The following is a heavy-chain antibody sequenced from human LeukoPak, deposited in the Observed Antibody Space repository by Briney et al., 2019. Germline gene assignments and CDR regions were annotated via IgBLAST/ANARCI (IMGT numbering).Heavy chain of an antibody. J-gene: IGHJ4*02. D-gene: IGHD5-18*01. CDR3: ARRGIQLWLRYFDY. CDR1: GFTFSDYY. V-gene: IGHV3-11*03. CDR2: ISSSSSYT. Sequence: GGSLRLSCAASGFTFSDYYMSWIRQAPGKGLEWVSYISSSSSYTNYADSVKGRFTISRDNAKNSLYLQMNSLRAEDTAVYYCARRGIQLWLRYFDYWGQGTLVTVSS.